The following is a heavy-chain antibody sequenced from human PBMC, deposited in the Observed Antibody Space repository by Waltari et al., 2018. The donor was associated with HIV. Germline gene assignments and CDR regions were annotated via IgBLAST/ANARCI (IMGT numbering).Heavy chain of an antibody. CDR1: GYSFSTHA. D-gene: IGHD2-21*01. CDR2: IITFTNEK. J-gene: IGHJ4*02. Sequence: GASVIMSCKTSGYSFSTHAISWVRWAPGRGLEWVGWIITFTNEKSSARGFHGMVTMSSDPSTNTSYLQLARLTSDDSAIYYFARDLDLKYDTGIALAYWGQGTLVSVSS. CDR3: ARDLDLKYDTGIALAY. V-gene: IGHV1-18*01.